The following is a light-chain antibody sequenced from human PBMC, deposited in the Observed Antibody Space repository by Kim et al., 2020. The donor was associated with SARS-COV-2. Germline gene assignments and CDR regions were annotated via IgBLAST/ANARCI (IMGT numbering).Light chain of an antibody. CDR1: SSDVGGYNY. CDR3: SSYTSSSTYV. Sequence: GHSITLSCTGTSSDVGGYNYVSWYQQHPGKAPKLMIYDVSKRPSGVSNRFSGSKSGNTASLTISGLQAEDEVDYYCSSYTSSSTYVFGTGTKVTVL. J-gene: IGLJ1*01. V-gene: IGLV2-14*04. CDR2: DVS.